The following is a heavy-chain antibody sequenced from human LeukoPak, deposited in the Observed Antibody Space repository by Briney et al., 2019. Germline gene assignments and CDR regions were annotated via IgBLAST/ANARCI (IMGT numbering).Heavy chain of an antibody. V-gene: IGHV3-66*01. D-gene: IGHD3-22*01. CDR2: IYSGGST. J-gene: IGHJ4*02. CDR1: GFTFSSYS. Sequence: PGGSLRLSCAASGFTFSSYSMNWVRQAPGKGLEWVSVIYSGGSTYYADSVKGRFTISRDNSKNTLYLQMNSLRAEDTAVYYCARDTGGVYYYDSSGLDYWGQGTLVTVSS. CDR3: ARDTGGVYYYDSSGLDY.